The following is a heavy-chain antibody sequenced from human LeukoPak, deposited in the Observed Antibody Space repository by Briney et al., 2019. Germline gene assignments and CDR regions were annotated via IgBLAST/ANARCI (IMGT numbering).Heavy chain of an antibody. CDR2: ISAYNGNT. Sequence: ASVKVSCKASGYTFTSYGISWVRQAPGQGLEWMGWISAYNGNTNYAQKLQGRVTMTTDTSTSTAYMELRSLRSDDTAVYYCARDTKTYYYDSCGYYAIDYWGQGTLVTVSS. CDR1: GYTFTSYG. V-gene: IGHV1-18*01. J-gene: IGHJ4*02. D-gene: IGHD3-22*01. CDR3: ARDTKTYYYDSCGYYAIDY.